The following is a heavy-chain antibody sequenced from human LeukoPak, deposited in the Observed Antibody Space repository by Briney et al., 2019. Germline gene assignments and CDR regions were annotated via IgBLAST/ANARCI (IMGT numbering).Heavy chain of an antibody. CDR1: GFVFSSYW. V-gene: IGHV3-7*05. Sequence: GGSLILSCAASGFVFSSYWMSWVRQAPGRGLEWVANIKHDGSGKYYVDSVKDRFTISRDNAKNPMYLHMNSLRAEDTAVYYCASYCSGGSCCDYWGRGIMVTVSS. J-gene: IGHJ4*02. CDR3: ASYCSGGSCCDY. D-gene: IGHD2-15*01. CDR2: IKHDGSGK.